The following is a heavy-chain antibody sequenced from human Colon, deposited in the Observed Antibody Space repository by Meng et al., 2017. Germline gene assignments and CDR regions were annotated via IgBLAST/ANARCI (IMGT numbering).Heavy chain of an antibody. Sequence: GGSLRLSCAASGFIFSGYWMNWIRQAPGKGLEWVANINPDGTSELYVDSVKGRLTISRDNSKNSLDLQLNSLRVEDTAIYYCVRHGGSGDYWGQGTQVTVSS. J-gene: IGHJ4*02. V-gene: IGHV3-7*01. CDR2: INPDGTSE. D-gene: IGHD3-10*01. CDR3: VRHGGSGDY. CDR1: GFIFSGYW.